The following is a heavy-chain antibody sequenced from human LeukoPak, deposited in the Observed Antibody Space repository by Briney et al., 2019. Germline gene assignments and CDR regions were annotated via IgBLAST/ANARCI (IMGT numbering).Heavy chain of an antibody. D-gene: IGHD3-10*01. V-gene: IGHV3-7*03. CDR1: GFTLSSYW. Sequence: GGSLRLSCAASGFTLSSYWMSWVRQAPGKGLEWVANIKEDGSEKYYVDSVKGRFTISRDNAENSLYLHMNSLTAEDTAMYYCARDWVAGVPFDAFDIWGQGTMVSVSS. J-gene: IGHJ3*02. CDR3: ARDWVAGVPFDAFDI. CDR2: IKEDGSEK.